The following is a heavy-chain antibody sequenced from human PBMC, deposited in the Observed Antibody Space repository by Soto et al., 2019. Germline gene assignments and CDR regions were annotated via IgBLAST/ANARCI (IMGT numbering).Heavy chain of an antibody. CDR2: ISSSSSYI. CDR1: GFTFSSYS. V-gene: IGHV3-21*01. CDR3: ARDGNYYDILTGYYRPRDNWFDP. J-gene: IGHJ5*02. D-gene: IGHD3-9*01. Sequence: GGSLRLSCAASGFTFSSYSMNWVRQAPGKGLEWVSSISSSSSYIYYADSVKGRFTISRDNAKNSLYLQMNSLRAEDTAVYYCARDGNYYDILTGYYRPRDNWFDPWGQGTLVTAPQ.